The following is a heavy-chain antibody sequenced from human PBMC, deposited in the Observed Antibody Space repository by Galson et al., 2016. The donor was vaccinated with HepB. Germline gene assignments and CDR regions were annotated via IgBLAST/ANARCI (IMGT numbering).Heavy chain of an antibody. CDR1: GGSISSYY. V-gene: IGHV4-59*01. CDR2: IYYTGST. Sequence: SETLSLTCTVSGGSISSYYWSWIRQPPGKGLEWIGYIYYTGSTNYNPSLKSRVTISIDTSKNQFSLKLRSVTAADTAVYYCASNSVWSGYYAKYWGQGTLVTVSS. J-gene: IGHJ4*02. D-gene: IGHD3-3*01. CDR3: ASNSVWSGYYAKY.